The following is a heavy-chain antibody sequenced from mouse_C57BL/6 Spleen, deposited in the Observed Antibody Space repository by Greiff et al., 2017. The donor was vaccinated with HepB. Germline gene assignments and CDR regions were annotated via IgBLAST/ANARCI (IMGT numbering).Heavy chain of an antibody. V-gene: IGHV5-17*01. J-gene: IGHJ2*01. D-gene: IGHD2-4*01. CDR1: GFTFSDYG. CDR2: ISSGSSTI. Sequence: EVMLVESGGGLVKPGGSLKLSCAASGFTFSDYGMHWVRQAPEKGLEGVAYISSGSSTIYYADTVKGRFTISRDNAKTTLFLQMTSLGSEDTAMYYVARMGDYDGLYDFDYWGQGTTLTVSS. CDR3: ARMGDYDGLYDFDY.